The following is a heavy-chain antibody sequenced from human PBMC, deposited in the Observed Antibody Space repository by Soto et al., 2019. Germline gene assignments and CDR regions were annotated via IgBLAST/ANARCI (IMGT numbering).Heavy chain of an antibody. D-gene: IGHD2-2*01. CDR3: ARDARRSDTSWFDVDY. CDR1: GFTVSDYN. CDR2: ISGSGETK. V-gene: IGHV3-11*01. J-gene: IGHJ4*02. Sequence: QVHLVESGGGLVKPGGSLRLSCAASGFTVSDYNMGGIRQAPGKGLEWISYISGSGETKYYADSVKGRFTISRDNAKNSLFLQINSLRADDTAVYFCARDARRSDTSWFDVDYWGQGTQVTVSS.